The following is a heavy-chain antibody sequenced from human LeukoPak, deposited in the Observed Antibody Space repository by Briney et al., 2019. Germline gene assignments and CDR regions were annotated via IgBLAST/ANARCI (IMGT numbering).Heavy chain of an antibody. CDR3: ARDKGPSTGGAAAGD. V-gene: IGHV4-39*07. D-gene: IGHD6-13*01. Sequence: PSETLSLTCTVSGGSISSSSYYWGWIRQPPGKGLEWIGSIYYSGSTYYNPSLKSRVTISVDTSKNQFSLKLSSVTAADTAVYYCARDKGPSTGGAAAGDWGQGTLVTVSS. CDR2: IYYSGST. J-gene: IGHJ4*02. CDR1: GGSISSSSYY.